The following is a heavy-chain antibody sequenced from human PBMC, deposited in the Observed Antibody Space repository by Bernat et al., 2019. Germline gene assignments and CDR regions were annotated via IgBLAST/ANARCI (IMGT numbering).Heavy chain of an antibody. V-gene: IGHV3-66*01. CDR1: GFTVGDHH. Sequence: EVQVVTSGGGLVQPGESLRLSCAAPGFTVGDHHMNWVRQAPGKGLEWVAVIYNGGATYYADSVQGRFTISRDSSKNTVYLQMSGLRAEDTAVYYCSGYGGNSVWDQGTRVTVSS. CDR3: SGYGGNSV. J-gene: IGHJ4*02. D-gene: IGHD2-21*02. CDR2: IYNGGAT.